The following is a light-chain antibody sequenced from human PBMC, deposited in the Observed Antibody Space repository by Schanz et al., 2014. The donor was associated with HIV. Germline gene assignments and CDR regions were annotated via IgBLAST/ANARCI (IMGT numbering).Light chain of an antibody. CDR1: QSISSW. V-gene: IGKV1-5*03. CDR2: KAS. Sequence: DIQMTQSPSSLSASVGDRVTITCRASQSISSWLAWYQQKPGKAPTVLIYKASSLESGVPSRFSGSGSGTEFTLTISSLQPEDFATYYCLQDYNYPRTFGQGTKVEIK. J-gene: IGKJ1*01. CDR3: LQDYNYPRT.